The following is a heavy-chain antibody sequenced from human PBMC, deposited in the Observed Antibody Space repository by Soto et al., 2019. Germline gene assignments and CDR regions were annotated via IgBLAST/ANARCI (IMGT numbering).Heavy chain of an antibody. J-gene: IGHJ4*02. D-gene: IGHD1-1*01. Sequence: ELQRVLSGGGLVQPGGALRLSCAASGFTFSSYGMSWVRQAPGKGLEWVANIKQDGSETYYVDSVKGRFTITRDSAKYSLYLQMNSLRAEATAVYYCARDRASTTIPNYWGQETRVTVSS. CDR2: IKQDGSET. CDR3: ARDRASTTIPNY. CDR1: GFTFSSYG. V-gene: IGHV3-7*04.